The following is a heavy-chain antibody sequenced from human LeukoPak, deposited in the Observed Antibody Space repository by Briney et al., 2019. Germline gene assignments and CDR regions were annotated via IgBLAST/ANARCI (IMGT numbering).Heavy chain of an antibody. CDR1: GYTFISYY. Sequence: ASVTVSCKASGYTFISYYMHWLRQAPGQGLESMGIINPRGGSTSYAQKFQGRVTMTRDTSTSPVYMELSSLRSEDTAVYYWARDTANYYYDSSGYYFDYWGQGTLVTVTA. D-gene: IGHD3-22*01. CDR2: INPRGGST. CDR3: ARDTANYYYDSSGYYFDY. V-gene: IGHV1-46*01. J-gene: IGHJ4*02.